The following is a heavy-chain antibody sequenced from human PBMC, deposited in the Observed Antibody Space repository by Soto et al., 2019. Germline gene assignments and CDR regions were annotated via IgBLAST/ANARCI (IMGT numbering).Heavy chain of an antibody. CDR1: GFTVSSYW. V-gene: IGHV3-74*01. J-gene: IGHJ5*02. CDR3: ASVDYGDYWCAP. D-gene: IGHD4-17*01. CDR2: INSDGSTT. Sequence: EVQLVESGGGLVQPGGSLRLSCAASGFTVSSYWMHWVRQAPGKGLVWISRINSDGSTTSYADSVRGRFTISRDNAKNTLYLQMNSLRAEDTAVYYCASVDYGDYWCAPWGQGTLVTVSS.